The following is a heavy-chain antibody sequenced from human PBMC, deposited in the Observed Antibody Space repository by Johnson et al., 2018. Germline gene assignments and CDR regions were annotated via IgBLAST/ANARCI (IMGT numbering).Heavy chain of an antibody. D-gene: IGHD1-14*01. CDR3: TTGAFDY. Sequence: QVQLQESGGGVVQPGRSXRLSCAASGFTFSNYGMVWVRQAPGKGLEWVAIIWYDGSNYYYADSVKGRFTISRDNSKNTLYLQMNSLRTEDTGVYYCTTGAFDYWGQGTLVTVSS. CDR1: GFTFSNYG. V-gene: IGHV3-33*01. J-gene: IGHJ4*02. CDR2: IWYDGSNY.